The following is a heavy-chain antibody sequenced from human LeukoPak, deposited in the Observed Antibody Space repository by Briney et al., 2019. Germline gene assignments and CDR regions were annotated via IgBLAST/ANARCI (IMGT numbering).Heavy chain of an antibody. CDR1: GFIFHDYV. CDR2: ITWNSGNI. D-gene: IGHD2-15*01. V-gene: IGHV3-9*01. J-gene: IGHJ6*03. CDR3: AGDGGGMDV. Sequence: PGGSLRLSCTASGFIFHDYVMHWVRQAPGKGLEWVSGITWNSGNIGYADSVKGRFTISRDNAKNTLYLQMNSLRAEDTAVYYCAGDGGGMDVWGKGTTVTISS.